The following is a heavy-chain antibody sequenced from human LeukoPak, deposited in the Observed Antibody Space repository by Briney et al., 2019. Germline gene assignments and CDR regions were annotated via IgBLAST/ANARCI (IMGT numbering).Heavy chain of an antibody. CDR1: GFAFSSYA. V-gene: IGHV3-23*01. CDR2: FSGGGSTK. D-gene: IGHD6-19*01. Sequence: GGSLRLSCAASGFAFSSYAMTWVRRAPGKGLGWVSTFSGGGSTKYYADSVKGRFTISRDNSNLYLQMNRLGADDTAVYYCAKMTTGWQFDYWGQGTLVTVSS. J-gene: IGHJ4*02. CDR3: AKMTTGWQFDY.